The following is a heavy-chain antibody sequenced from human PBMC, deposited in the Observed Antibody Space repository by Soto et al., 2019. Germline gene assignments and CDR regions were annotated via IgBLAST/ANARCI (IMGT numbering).Heavy chain of an antibody. CDR2: IYWDDVQ. D-gene: IGHD2-15*01. Sequence: QITLKESGPTLVKPTQTLTLTCTISGFSLSTSGVGVGWIRQPPGKALEWLALIYWDDVQCYTPSLKTRLTITKDTSSNHVVLTMTNMDPLDTATYYFAHSPCSGGTCYLFDSWGQGTLVTVSS. CDR1: GFSLSTSGVG. V-gene: IGHV2-5*02. J-gene: IGHJ4*02. CDR3: AHSPCSGGTCYLFDS.